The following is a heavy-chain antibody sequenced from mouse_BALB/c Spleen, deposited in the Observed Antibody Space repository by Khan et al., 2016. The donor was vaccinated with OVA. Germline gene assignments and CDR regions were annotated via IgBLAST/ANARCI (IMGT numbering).Heavy chain of an antibody. CDR3: ARSGYGNPFAY. V-gene: IGHV1S81*02. D-gene: IGHD2-1*01. CDR2: INPSNGDT. Sequence: QVQLQPPGAELVKPGASVKISCKASGYTFTSFYMYWVKQRPGQGLEWIGGINPSNGDTHFYEKFKSKATLTVDKSSTTAYMQFSSLTSADSAVYCCARSGYGNPFAYWGQGTLVTVSA. J-gene: IGHJ3*01. CDR1: GYTFTSFY.